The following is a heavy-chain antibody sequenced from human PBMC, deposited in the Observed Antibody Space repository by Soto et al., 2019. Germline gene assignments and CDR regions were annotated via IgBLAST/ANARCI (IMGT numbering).Heavy chain of an antibody. D-gene: IGHD6-6*01. CDR2: INHSGST. CDR1: GGSFSGYY. Sequence: SETLSLTCAVYGGSFSGYYWSWIRQPPGKGLEWIGEINHSGSTNYNPSLKSRVTISVDTSKNQFSLKLSSVTAADTAVYYCARGGALRGRTPKIAARPGKLDYWGQGTLVTVSS. J-gene: IGHJ4*02. V-gene: IGHV4-34*01. CDR3: ARGGALRGRTPKIAARPGKLDY.